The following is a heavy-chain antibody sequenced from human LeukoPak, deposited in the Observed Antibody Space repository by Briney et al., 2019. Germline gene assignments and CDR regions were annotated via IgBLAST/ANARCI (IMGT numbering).Heavy chain of an antibody. V-gene: IGHV3-23*01. CDR3: AKDTQRGSYGY. CDR1: GFTFNIYV. J-gene: IGHJ4*02. D-gene: IGHD1-26*01. CDR2: IDGSGVTT. Sequence: PGGSLRLSCAASGFTFNIYVMSWVRQAPGKGLEWVSDIDGSGVTTYYADSVQGRFTISRDNSKNTLYLQMNSLRAEDTAVYYCAKDTQRGSYGYGGRGPLVTV.